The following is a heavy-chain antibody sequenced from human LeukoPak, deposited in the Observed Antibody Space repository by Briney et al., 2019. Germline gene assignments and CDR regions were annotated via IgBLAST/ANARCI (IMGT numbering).Heavy chain of an antibody. CDR1: GGSISSSNW. J-gene: IGHJ4*02. CDR2: IYHSGST. Sequence: PSETLPLTCAVSGGSISSSNWWSWVRQPPGKGLEWIGEIYHSGSTNYNPSLKSRVTISVDKSKNQFSLKLSSVTAADTAVYYCARVNHYYRGSHIDYWGQGTLVTVSS. V-gene: IGHV4-4*02. CDR3: ARVNHYYRGSHIDY. D-gene: IGHD1-26*01.